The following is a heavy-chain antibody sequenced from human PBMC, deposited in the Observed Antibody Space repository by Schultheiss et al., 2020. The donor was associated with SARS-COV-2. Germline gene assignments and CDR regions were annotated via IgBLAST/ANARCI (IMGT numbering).Heavy chain of an antibody. V-gene: IGHV3-30*18. J-gene: IGHJ6*02. D-gene: IGHD1-1*01. CDR3: AKDTSYPITTLGYYYYYGMDV. CDR2: ISYDGSNK. Sequence: GGSLRLSCAASGFTLSDYYMAWVRQPPGKGLEWVAVISYDGSNKYYADSVKGRFTISRDNSKNTLYLQMNSLRAEDTAVYYCAKDTSYPITTLGYYYYYGMDVWGQGTTVTVSS. CDR1: GFTLSDYY.